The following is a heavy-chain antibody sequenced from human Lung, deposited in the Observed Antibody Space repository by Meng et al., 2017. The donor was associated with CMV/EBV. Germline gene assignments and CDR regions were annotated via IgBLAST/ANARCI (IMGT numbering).Heavy chain of an antibody. V-gene: IGHV3-66*04. D-gene: IGHD1-14*01. CDR1: GFIVSSKY. J-gene: IGHJ6*02. CDR3: ATQAPPGITDKDYFYYGMDV. Sequence: SXAVSGFIVSSKYITWVRQTPGKGLEWVSIIYTGGSASYADTVKGRFTISRDNSKNTLYLQMNSLRAEDTAVYYCATQAPPGITDKDYFYYGMDVWGQGTXVTVSS. CDR2: IYTGGSA.